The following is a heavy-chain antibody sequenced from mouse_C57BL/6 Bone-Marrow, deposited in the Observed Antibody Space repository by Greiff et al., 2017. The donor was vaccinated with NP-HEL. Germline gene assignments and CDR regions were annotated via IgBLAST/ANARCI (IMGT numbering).Heavy chain of an antibody. Sequence: VQLQQSDAELVKPGASVKISCKVSGYTFTDHTIHWMKQRPEQGLEWIGYIYPRDGSTKYNEKFKGKATLTADKSSSTAYMQLNSLTSEDSAVYFCARRRGYYYGTSWDWYFDVWGTGTTVTVSS. J-gene: IGHJ1*03. CDR1: GYTFTDHT. D-gene: IGHD1-1*01. CDR2: IYPRDGST. CDR3: ARRRGYYYGTSWDWYFDV. V-gene: IGHV1-78*01.